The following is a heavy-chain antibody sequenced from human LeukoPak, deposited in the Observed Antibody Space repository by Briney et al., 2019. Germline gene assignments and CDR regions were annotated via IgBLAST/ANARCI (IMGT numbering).Heavy chain of an antibody. D-gene: IGHD5-18*01. V-gene: IGHV3-21*01. CDR2: ISTTSSYI. CDR3: ASGYSYGYGLDY. Sequence: GGSLRLSCAASGFTFSTCPMTWVRQAPGKGLEWVSSISTTSSYIYYADSVKGRFTISRENAKNSLYLQMNSLRAEDTAVYYCASGYSYGYGLDYWGQGTLVTVSS. J-gene: IGHJ4*02. CDR1: GFTFSTCP.